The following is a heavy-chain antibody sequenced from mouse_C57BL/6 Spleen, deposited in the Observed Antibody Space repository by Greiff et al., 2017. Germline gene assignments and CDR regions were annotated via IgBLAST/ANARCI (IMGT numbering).Heavy chain of an antibody. CDR3: ARRYYSNYGYYFDY. D-gene: IGHD2-5*01. Sequence: QVHVKQPGAELVKPGASVKLSCKASGYTFTSYWMHWVKQRPGQGLEWIGMIHPNSGSTNYNEKFKSKATLTVNKSSSTAYMQLSSLTSEDSAVYYCARRYYSNYGYYFDYWGQGTTLTVSS. CDR1: GYTFTSYW. J-gene: IGHJ2*01. V-gene: IGHV1-64*01. CDR2: IHPNSGST.